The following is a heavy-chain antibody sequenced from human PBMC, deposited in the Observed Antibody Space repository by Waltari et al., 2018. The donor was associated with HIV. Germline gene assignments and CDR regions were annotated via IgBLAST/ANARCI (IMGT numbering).Heavy chain of an antibody. V-gene: IGHV3-48*02. CDR1: GFTFSRYA. Sequence: EEKLVEAGGGDILQPGESLRLSCVGSGFTFSRYAMNWVRQAPGRGPEWISYISSESTKIQDADSLKGRFTVSRDNAKESLYLQMNSLRDGDTAVYYCARDTLNFYFGLDLWGQGTTVTVSS. J-gene: IGHJ6*02. D-gene: IGHD3-9*01. CDR3: ARDTLNFYFGLDL. CDR2: ISSESTKI.